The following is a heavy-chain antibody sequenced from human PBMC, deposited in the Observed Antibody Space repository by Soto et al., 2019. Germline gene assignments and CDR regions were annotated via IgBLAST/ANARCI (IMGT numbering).Heavy chain of an antibody. CDR1: GGSISRSDHY. Sequence: SETLSLTCTVSGGSISRSDHYWGWIRQPPGKGLEWIGTIYYSGSTYYNPSLKSRVTISVDTSKNQFSLKLSSVTAADTAVYYCARDRGGSSGWFDAFDIWGQATMVT. D-gene: IGHD6-19*01. J-gene: IGHJ3*02. CDR3: ARDRGGSSGWFDAFDI. CDR2: IYYSGST. V-gene: IGHV4-39*02.